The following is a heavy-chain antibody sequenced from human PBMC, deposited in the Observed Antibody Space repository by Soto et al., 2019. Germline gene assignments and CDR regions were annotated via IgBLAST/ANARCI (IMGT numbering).Heavy chain of an antibody. D-gene: IGHD2-15*01. V-gene: IGHV3-72*01. Sequence: EVQLVESGGGLVQPGGSLRLSCAASGLIFSDYHMDWVRQAPGKGLEWVGRIRRKANSYTTEYAASVKGRFTISRDDSKNSLYLHMNSLKSEDTAVYYCGMLGGWSGGSSGMDVWGQGTTVTVSS. CDR2: IRRKANSYTT. CDR3: GMLGGWSGGSSGMDV. J-gene: IGHJ6*02. CDR1: GLIFSDYH.